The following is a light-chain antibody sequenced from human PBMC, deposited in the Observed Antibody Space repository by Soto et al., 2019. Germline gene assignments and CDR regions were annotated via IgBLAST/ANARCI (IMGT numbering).Light chain of an antibody. J-gene: IGLJ2*01. CDR1: GSDVGAYNY. CDR3: SSHTTTSTLVV. CDR2: DVS. Sequence: QSALTQPASVSGSPGQSITIPCTGTGSDVGAYNYVSCYQQYPGKAPKLIIYDVSSRPSGVSNRFSGSKSGNTASLTISGLQAEDEADYYCSSHTTTSTLVVFGGGTKLTVL. V-gene: IGLV2-14*03.